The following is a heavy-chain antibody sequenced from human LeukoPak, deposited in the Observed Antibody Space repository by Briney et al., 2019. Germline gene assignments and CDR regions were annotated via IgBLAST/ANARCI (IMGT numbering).Heavy chain of an antibody. CDR2: INSAGDNI. V-gene: IGHV3-48*04. CDR3: ATSRVFDY. CDR1: GFTFSSYG. J-gene: IGHJ4*02. Sequence: GGSLRLSCAASGFTFSSYGMHWVRQAPGKGQEWLSFINSAGDNIYYADSVKGRFTISRDNAKKTLYLEMNSLRMEDTAIYYCATSRVFDYWGQGTLVTVSS.